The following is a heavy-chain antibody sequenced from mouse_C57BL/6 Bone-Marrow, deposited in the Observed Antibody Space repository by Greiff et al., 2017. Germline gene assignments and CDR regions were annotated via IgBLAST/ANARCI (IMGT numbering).Heavy chain of an antibody. D-gene: IGHD1-1*01. CDR3: ARDYGPLYWYFDV. J-gene: IGHJ1*03. CDR2: IDPSDSYT. CDR1: GYTFTSYW. Sequence: QVQLQQPGAELVMPGASVKLSCKASGYTFTSYWMHWVKQRPGQGLEWIGEIDPSDSYTNYNQKFKGKSTLTVDKSSSTAYMQLSSLTSEDSAVYYCARDYGPLYWYFDVWGTGTTVTVSS. V-gene: IGHV1-69*01.